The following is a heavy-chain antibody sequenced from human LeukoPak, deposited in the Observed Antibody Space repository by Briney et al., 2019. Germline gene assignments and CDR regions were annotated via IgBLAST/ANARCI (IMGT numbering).Heavy chain of an antibody. Sequence: SQTLSLTGTVSGGSISSGDYYWSWIRQPPGKGLEWIGYIYYSGSTYYNPSLKSRVTISVDTSKNQFSLKLSSVTAADTAVYYCARDHYDTTVYYYYGMDVWGQGTTVTVSS. CDR2: IYYSGST. J-gene: IGHJ6*02. CDR3: ARDHYDTTVYYYYGMDV. V-gene: IGHV4-30-4*01. CDR1: GGSISSGDYY. D-gene: IGHD3-9*01.